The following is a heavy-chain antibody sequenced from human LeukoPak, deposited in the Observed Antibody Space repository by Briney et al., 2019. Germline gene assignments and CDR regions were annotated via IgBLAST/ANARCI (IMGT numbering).Heavy chain of an antibody. J-gene: IGHJ4*02. D-gene: IGHD3-22*01. CDR3: ARGPPTYYYDSSHLDY. CDR1: GGSISRGGYY. Sequence: SQTLSLTSTLSGGSISRGGYYWSWIRQHPGKGLEWIGYIYYSGSTYYNPSLKSRVTISVDTSENQFCLKLSSVTAADSAVYYCARGPPTYYYDSSHLDYWGQGTLVTVSS. V-gene: IGHV4-31*03. CDR2: IYYSGST.